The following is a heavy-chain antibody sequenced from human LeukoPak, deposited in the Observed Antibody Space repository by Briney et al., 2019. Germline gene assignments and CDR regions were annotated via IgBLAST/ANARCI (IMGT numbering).Heavy chain of an antibody. V-gene: IGHV4-59*08. Sequence: KSSETLSLTCTVSGGSISSYYWSWIRQPPGKGLEWIGYIYYSGSTNYNPSLKSRVTISVDTSKNQFSLKLSSVTAADTAVYYCAGSTVTTDAFDIWGQGTMVTVSS. CDR2: IYYSGST. CDR1: GGSISSYY. J-gene: IGHJ3*02. D-gene: IGHD4-17*01. CDR3: AGSTVTTDAFDI.